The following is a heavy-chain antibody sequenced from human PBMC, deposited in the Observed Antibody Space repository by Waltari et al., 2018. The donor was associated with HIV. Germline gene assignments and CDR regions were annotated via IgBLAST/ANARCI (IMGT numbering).Heavy chain of an antibody. CDR2: IKQDGSEK. J-gene: IGHJ4*02. CDR3: ARGGFYGSGSKVN. V-gene: IGHV3-7*04. CDR1: GFTFSCLW. D-gene: IGHD3-10*01. Sequence: EVQLVESGGGLVKPGGSLRLSCAASGFTFSCLWMRWVRPAPGKGLGWVAKIKQDGSEKYYVDFVNGRFTISRDNAENSLYLQMNSLRAEDTAVYYCARGGFYGSGSKVNWGQGTLVTVSS.